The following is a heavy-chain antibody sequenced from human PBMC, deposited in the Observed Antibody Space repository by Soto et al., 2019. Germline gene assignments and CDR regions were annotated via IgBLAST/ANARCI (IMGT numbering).Heavy chain of an antibody. CDR1: GYTFTSHG. CDR3: ARRFGGYFDY. J-gene: IGHJ4*02. CDR2: ISVDNGDT. V-gene: IGHV1-18*04. Sequence: QVQLVQSGAEVKKPGASVRVSCTASGYTFTSHGIGWVRQAPGQGLQWMGRISVDNGDTNYAQKFQGRVTMSTDTSTSTAYMELRSLRSDDTAVYYCARRFGGYFDYWGQGTLVTVSS. D-gene: IGHD3-3*01.